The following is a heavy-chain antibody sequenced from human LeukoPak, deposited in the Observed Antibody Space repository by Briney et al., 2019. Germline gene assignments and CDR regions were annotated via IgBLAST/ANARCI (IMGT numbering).Heavy chain of an antibody. D-gene: IGHD5-24*01. J-gene: IGHJ4*02. V-gene: IGHV3-66*01. CDR3: AREGMGYFDS. CDR2: IYSGGFT. CDR1: GFTFSGSA. Sequence: PGGSLKLSCAASGFTFSGSAMHWVRQAPGKGLEWVAIIYSGGFTYYRDSVKGRFTIYRDNSKNTVYLQMNSLRVEDTAVYYCAREGMGYFDSWGQGTLVTVSS.